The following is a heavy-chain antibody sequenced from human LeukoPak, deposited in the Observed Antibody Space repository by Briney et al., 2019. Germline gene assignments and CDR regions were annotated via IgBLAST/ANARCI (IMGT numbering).Heavy chain of an antibody. J-gene: IGHJ3*02. V-gene: IGHV3-33*01. Sequence: GGSLRLSCAASGFTFSIYGMHWVRQAPGKGLEWVAVIWYDGRNKFYADSLKGRFTISRDNSKNTLYLQMNCLRAEDTAVYYCARVNRGDGFDIWGQGTLVTVSS. CDR3: ARVNRGDGFDI. CDR2: IWYDGRNK. CDR1: GFTFSIYG. D-gene: IGHD2-21*02.